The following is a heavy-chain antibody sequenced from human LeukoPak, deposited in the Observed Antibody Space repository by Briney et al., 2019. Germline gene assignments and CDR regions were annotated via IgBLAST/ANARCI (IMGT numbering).Heavy chain of an antibody. D-gene: IGHD1-26*01. CDR3: ARGGAVGGTWLVC. J-gene: IGHJ4*02. CDR2: TRDKANDYTT. V-gene: IGHV3-72*01. Sequence: PGGSLRLSCAASGVTFSDHYMDWVRQAPGKGLEWVGRTRDKANDYTTEYAASVKGRFTISRADSKDSLYIQMSSLKTEDTAVYHCARGGAVGGTWLVCWGQGTLVTVSP. CDR1: GVTFSDHY.